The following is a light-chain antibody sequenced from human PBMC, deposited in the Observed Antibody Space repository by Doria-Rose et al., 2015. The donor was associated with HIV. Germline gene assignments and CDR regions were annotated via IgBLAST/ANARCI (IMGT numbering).Light chain of an antibody. J-gene: IGKJ1*01. CDR3: QQSYDTSRT. V-gene: IGKV1-39*01. CDR1: QSISAY. Sequence: DIQMTQSPSSLSASVGDRVTITCRASQSISAYLNWYQQKPGKAPKLLIYAASSLESGVPSRFSGSGSGTDFTLTTSSLQPEDFASYYCQQSYDTSRTFGQGTRVEIK. CDR2: AAS.